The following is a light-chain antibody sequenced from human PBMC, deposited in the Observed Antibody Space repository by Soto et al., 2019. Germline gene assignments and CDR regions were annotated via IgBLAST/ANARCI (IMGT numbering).Light chain of an antibody. Sequence: DIQMTQSPSTLSASVGDRVTITCRASQSISSWLAWYQQKPGKAPKLLIYDASSLESGVPSRFTGSGSGTDFTLTVNSLQAEDFATYYCQQGDSSPPTFGQGTRLEIK. CDR1: QSISSW. CDR3: QQGDSSPPT. V-gene: IGKV1-5*01. J-gene: IGKJ5*01. CDR2: DAS.